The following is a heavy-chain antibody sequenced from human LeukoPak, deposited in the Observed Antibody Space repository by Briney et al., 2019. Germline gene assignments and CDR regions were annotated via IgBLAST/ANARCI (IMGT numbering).Heavy chain of an antibody. V-gene: IGHV3-48*01. D-gene: IGHD3-22*01. CDR2: IGSTSSTI. CDR3: ARDHHRRLYDSQARDTFDI. CDR1: GLTFSSYE. J-gene: IGHJ3*02. Sequence: PGGSLRLSCAASGLTFSSYEMNWVRQAPGKGLEWVSYIGSTSSTIYYADSVKGRFTISRDNAKNSLYLQMNSLRAEDTAVYYCARDHHRRLYDSQARDTFDIWGQGTMVTVSS.